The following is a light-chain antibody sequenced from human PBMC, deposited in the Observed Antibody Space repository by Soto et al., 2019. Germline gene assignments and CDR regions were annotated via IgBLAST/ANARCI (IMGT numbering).Light chain of an antibody. Sequence: EIVLTQSPGTQSLSPGERATLSCRASQSVSSSYLAWYQQKPGQAPRLLIYGASSRATGIPDRFSGSGSGTDFTLTISRLEPEDFAVYYCQQYGSSRTFGPGTKVDIK. CDR2: GAS. V-gene: IGKV3-20*01. CDR1: QSVSSSY. J-gene: IGKJ3*01. CDR3: QQYGSSRT.